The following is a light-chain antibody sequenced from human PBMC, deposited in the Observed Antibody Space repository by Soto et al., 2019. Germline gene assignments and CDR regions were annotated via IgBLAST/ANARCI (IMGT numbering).Light chain of an antibody. CDR1: QDIASA. CDR2: DAS. J-gene: IGKJ4*01. V-gene: IGKV1D-13*01. CDR3: QQFHDYPLT. Sequence: AIQLTQSPSSLSASVGDSVTFTCRASQDIASAVAWYQQRVGKPPRLLIFDASTLRSGVPSRFSGSGSGTDFALTISTLQTEDFATYYCQQFHDYPLTFGGGTQVDIK.